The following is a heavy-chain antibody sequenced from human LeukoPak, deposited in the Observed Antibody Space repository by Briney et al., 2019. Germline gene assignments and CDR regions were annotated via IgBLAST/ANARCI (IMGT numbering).Heavy chain of an antibody. CDR1: GGSISSGSYY. D-gene: IGHD3-10*01. CDR2: IYTSGTT. Sequence: SETLSLTCTVSGGSISSGSYYWNWIRQPAGKGLEWIGRIYTSGTTNYNPSLKSRVTISIDMSNSQFSLKLTSVTAADTAVYYCARRGDVWGKGTTVTVSS. V-gene: IGHV4-61*02. J-gene: IGHJ6*04. CDR3: ARRGDV.